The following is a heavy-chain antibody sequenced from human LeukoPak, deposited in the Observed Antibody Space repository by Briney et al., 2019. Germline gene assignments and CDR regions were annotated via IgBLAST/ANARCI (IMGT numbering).Heavy chain of an antibody. CDR2: IIPMFDTA. Sequence: SVKVSCKASGGTFSSYPISWVRQAPGQGLEWMGGIIPMFDTADFAQKFQGRVTMTTDTSTSTAYMELRSLRSDDTAVYYCARVYYDILTGYYGDYWGQGTLVTVSS. CDR1: GGTFSSYP. J-gene: IGHJ4*02. CDR3: ARVYYDILTGYYGDY. D-gene: IGHD3-9*01. V-gene: IGHV1-69*05.